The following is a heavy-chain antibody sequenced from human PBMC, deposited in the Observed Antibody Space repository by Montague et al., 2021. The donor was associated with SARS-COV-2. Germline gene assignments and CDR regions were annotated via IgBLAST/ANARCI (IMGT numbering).Heavy chain of an antibody. Sequence: CAISGDSVSSNTAAWNWIRQSPSRGLEWLGRTYYRSKWYYEYAVSLKSRITINPDTSKNQFSLQLKSMTPEDTAVYYCAKDDPMLIDSSDIWGQGTMVTVSS. CDR1: GDSVSSNTAA. J-gene: IGHJ3*02. CDR3: AKDDPMLIDSSDI. V-gene: IGHV6-1*01. D-gene: IGHD3-10*02. CDR2: TYYRSKWYY.